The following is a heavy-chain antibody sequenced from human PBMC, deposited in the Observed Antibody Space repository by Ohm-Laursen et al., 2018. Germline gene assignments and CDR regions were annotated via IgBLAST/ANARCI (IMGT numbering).Heavy chain of an antibody. CDR1: GGSFSGYY. D-gene: IGHD2-15*01. CDR2: INHSRST. J-gene: IGHJ4*02. CDR3: AGCSGGSCYTFDY. V-gene: IGHV4-34*01. Sequence: SETLSLTCAVYGGSFSGYYWNWIRQPPGKGLEWIGEINHSRSTKYNSSFKSRVTISVDTSKNQFSLKLSSVTAADTAVYYCAGCSGGSCYTFDYWGQGTLVTVPS.